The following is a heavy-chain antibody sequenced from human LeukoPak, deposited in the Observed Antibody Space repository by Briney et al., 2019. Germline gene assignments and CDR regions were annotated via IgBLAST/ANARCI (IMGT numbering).Heavy chain of an antibody. CDR2: ISQSSYHI. CDR1: GFTFNAYS. Sequence: TGESLRLSCAVSGFTFNAYSMMWVRQPPGKGLEWVSSISQSSYHIYYADSVKGRFTISRDNAKNSLYLQMNSLGADDTAVYYCARKVPAAQSDVWGQGTLVTVSS. CDR3: ARKVPAAQSDV. J-gene: IGHJ1*01. V-gene: IGHV3-21*01. D-gene: IGHD2-2*01.